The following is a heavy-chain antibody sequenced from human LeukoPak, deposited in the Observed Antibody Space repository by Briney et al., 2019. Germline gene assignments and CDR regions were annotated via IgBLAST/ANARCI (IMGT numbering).Heavy chain of an antibody. J-gene: IGHJ4*02. CDR1: GGSISSYY. CDR2: IYYSGST. CDR3: ARHADGYFDFWSGKPLDY. Sequence: SETLSLTCTVSGGSISSYYWSWIRQPPGKGLEWIGYIYYSGSTNYNPSLKSRVTISVDTSKNQFSLKLSSVTAADTAVYYCARHADGYFDFWSGKPLDYWGQGTLVTVSS. V-gene: IGHV4-59*08. D-gene: IGHD3-3*01.